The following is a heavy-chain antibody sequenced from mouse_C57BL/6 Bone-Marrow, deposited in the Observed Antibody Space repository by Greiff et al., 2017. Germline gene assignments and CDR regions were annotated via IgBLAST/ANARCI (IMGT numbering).Heavy chain of an antibody. V-gene: IGHV1-69*01. D-gene: IGHD1-1*01. CDR3: EREGGLLLGGYFDV. J-gene: IGHJ1*03. Sequence: QVQLQQSGAELVMPGASVKLSCKASGYTFTSYWMHWVKQRPGQGLEWIGEIDPSDSYTNYNQKLKGKSTLTVDKSSSTAYMQLSRLTSEDSAVYDCEREGGLLLGGYFDVWGTGTTVTVSS. CDR1: GYTFTSYW. CDR2: IDPSDSYT.